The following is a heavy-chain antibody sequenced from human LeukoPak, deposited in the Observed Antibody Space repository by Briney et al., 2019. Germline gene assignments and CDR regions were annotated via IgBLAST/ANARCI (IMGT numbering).Heavy chain of an antibody. CDR1: GIMFSRYW. Sequence: PGGSLRLSCAASGIMFSRYWMSWVRQAPGKGLEWVANIDQDGSEKYYVDSVKGRFTISRDNAKNSLFLQMNSLRAEDTAVYYCAELGITMIGGVWGKGTTVTVSS. J-gene: IGHJ6*04. D-gene: IGHD3-10*02. CDR2: IDQDGSEK. CDR3: AELGITMIGGV. V-gene: IGHV3-7*01.